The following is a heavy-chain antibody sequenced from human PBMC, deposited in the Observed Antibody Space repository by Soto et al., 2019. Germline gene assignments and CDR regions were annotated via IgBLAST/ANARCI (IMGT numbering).Heavy chain of an antibody. CDR2: INPNSGGT. D-gene: IGHD3-3*01. CDR1: GYTFTGYY. Sequence: GASVKVSCKASGYTFTGYYMHWVRQAPGQGLEWMGWINPNSGGTNYAQKFQGWVTITRDTSTSTAYMELSSLRSEDTAVYYCAGSGYYGLSGYGLYYYYGMDVWGQGTTVTVSS. V-gene: IGHV1-2*04. CDR3: AGSGYYGLSGYGLYYYYGMDV. J-gene: IGHJ6*02.